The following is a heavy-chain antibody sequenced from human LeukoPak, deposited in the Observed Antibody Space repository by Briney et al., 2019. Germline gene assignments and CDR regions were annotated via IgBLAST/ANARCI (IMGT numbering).Heavy chain of an antibody. Sequence: SEALSLTCTVSGGSISSSSYYWGWIRQPPGKGLEWIGSIYYSGSTYYNPSLKSRVTISVDTSKNQFSLKLSCVTAADTAVYYCARLWYYYDSSGYSHDAFDIWGQGTMVTVSS. CDR3: ARLWYYYDSSGYSHDAFDI. V-gene: IGHV4-39*01. D-gene: IGHD3-22*01. CDR2: IYYSGST. CDR1: GGSISSSSYY. J-gene: IGHJ3*02.